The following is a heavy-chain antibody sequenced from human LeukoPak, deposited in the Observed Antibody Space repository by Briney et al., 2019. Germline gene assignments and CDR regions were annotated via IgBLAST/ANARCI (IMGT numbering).Heavy chain of an antibody. CDR2: INPSGGST. D-gene: IGHD3-22*01. Sequence: GASVKVSCKASGYTFTIYYMHWVRQAPGQGLEWMGIINPSGGSTSYAQKFQGRVTMTRDTSTSTVYMELSSLRSEDTAVYYCARVGFGYYDSSGYFDYWDQGTLVTVSS. V-gene: IGHV1-46*01. CDR3: ARVGFGYYDSSGYFDY. CDR1: GYTFTIYY. J-gene: IGHJ4*02.